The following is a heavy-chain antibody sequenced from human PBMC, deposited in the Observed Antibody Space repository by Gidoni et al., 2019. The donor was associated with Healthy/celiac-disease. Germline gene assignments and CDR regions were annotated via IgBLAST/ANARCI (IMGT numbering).Heavy chain of an antibody. CDR1: GFTFSSYE. D-gene: IGHD6-13*01. CDR2: IRSSGSTI. V-gene: IGHV3-48*03. Sequence: EVQLVESGGGLVQPGGSLRLSCAASGFTFSSYEMNWVRQAPGKGLEWVSYIRSSGSTIYYADSVKGRFTISRDNAKNSLYLQMNSLRAEDTAVYYCARGSSWYRFDPWGQGTLVTVSS. CDR3: ARGSSWYRFDP. J-gene: IGHJ5*02.